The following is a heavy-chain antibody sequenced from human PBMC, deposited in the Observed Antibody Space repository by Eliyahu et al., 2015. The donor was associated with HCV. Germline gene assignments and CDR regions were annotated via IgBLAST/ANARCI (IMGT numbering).Heavy chain of an antibody. V-gene: IGHV1-3*01. CDR2: INAGNGDT. J-gene: IGHJ4*02. CDR1: GYTFTNYA. Sequence: QVQLVQSGAEVKKPGASVRVSCKASGYTFTNYAIHWVRQAPGQRFVWMGWINAGNGDTKYSQEFQDRVTITRDTSATTAYMELSSLRSDDTAVYFCARAAYTSLGNYWGQGTLVTVSS. D-gene: IGHD2-21*01. CDR3: ARAAYTSLGNY.